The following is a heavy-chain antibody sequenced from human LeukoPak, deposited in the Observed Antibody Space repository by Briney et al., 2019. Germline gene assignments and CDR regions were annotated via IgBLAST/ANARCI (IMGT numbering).Heavy chain of an antibody. CDR1: GYTFTGYF. CDR3: ASLARRVYVEYYFDY. V-gene: IGHV1-2*02. D-gene: IGHD2-8*01. CDR2: INPNIGAT. J-gene: IGHJ4*02. Sequence: ASVKVSFKASGYTFTGYFMHWVRQAPGQGLEWMGWINPNIGATKYARKFQGRVTMTRDTSISTAYLQWSSLKASDTAMYYCASLARRVYVEYYFDYWGQGTLVTVSS.